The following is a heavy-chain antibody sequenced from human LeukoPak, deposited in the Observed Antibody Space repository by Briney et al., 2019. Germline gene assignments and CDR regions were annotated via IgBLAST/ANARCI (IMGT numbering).Heavy chain of an antibody. CDR2: VYYTGTT. Sequence: SETLSLTCTVSGGFITSYYWSWIRQPPGKGLEWIGFVYYTGTTTYNPSLKSRVTISVDTSKNQFSLKLSSVTAADTAVYYCATRRVGAAYFDYWGQGTLVTGSS. CDR1: GGFITSYY. J-gene: IGHJ4*02. V-gene: IGHV4-59*01. CDR3: ATRRVGAAYFDY. D-gene: IGHD1-26*01.